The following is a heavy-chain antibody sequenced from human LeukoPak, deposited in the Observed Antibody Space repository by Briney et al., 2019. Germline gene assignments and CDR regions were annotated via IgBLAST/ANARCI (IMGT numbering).Heavy chain of an antibody. CDR2: ISSSGSTI. CDR3: ARDRGYYFDY. V-gene: IGHV3-48*03. D-gene: IGHD3-10*01. Sequence: PGGSLRLSCAASGFTFSSYEMNWVRQAPGKGLEWVSYISSSGSTIHYADSVKGRFTISRDNAKNSLYLQMNSLRAEDTAVYYCARDRGYYFDYWGQGTLVTVSS. CDR1: GFTFSSYE. J-gene: IGHJ4*02.